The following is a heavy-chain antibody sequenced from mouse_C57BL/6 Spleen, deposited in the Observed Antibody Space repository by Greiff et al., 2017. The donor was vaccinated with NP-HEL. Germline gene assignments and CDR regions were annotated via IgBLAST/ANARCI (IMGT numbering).Heavy chain of an antibody. D-gene: IGHD2-3*01. V-gene: IGHV1-72*01. CDR1: GYTFTSYW. CDR3: ARLGGYDGYHVVDY. Sequence: QVQLKESGAELVKPGASVKLSCKASGYTFTSYWMHWVKQRPGRGLEWIGRIDPNSGGTKSNEKFKSKATLTVDKTASTADMQLSSLTYEDAAVYWCARLGGYDGYHVVDYWGQGTTLTVSS. J-gene: IGHJ2*01. CDR2: IDPNSGGT.